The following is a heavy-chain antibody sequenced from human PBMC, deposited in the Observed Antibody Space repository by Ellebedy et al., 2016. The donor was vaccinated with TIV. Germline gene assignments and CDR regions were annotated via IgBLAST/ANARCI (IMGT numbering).Heavy chain of an antibody. V-gene: IGHV3-23*01. J-gene: IGHJ6*02. D-gene: IGHD4-17*01. Sequence: GESLKISCAASRFTFNTYAMTWVRQAPGKGPEWVSSISSSGGSTYYADSVRGRFTISRDNSKSTMFLQMTSLRADDTAVYYCATKATAVTTRQIYYYGLDVWGRGTTVTVS. CDR3: ATKATAVTTRQIYYYGLDV. CDR2: ISSSGGST. CDR1: RFTFNTYA.